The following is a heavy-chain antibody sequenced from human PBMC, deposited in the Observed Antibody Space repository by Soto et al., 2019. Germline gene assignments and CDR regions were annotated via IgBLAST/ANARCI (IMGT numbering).Heavy chain of an antibody. V-gene: IGHV4-31*03. Sequence: SETLSLTCTVSGGSISSGGYYWSWIRQHPGKGLEWIGYIYYSGSTYYNPSLKSRVTISVDTSKNQFSLKLSSVTAADTAVYYCARGGKKNDSSGSRFDEWGQGTLVTVSS. CDR2: IYYSGST. D-gene: IGHD3-22*01. CDR1: GGSISSGGYY. CDR3: ARGGKKNDSSGSRFDE. J-gene: IGHJ4*02.